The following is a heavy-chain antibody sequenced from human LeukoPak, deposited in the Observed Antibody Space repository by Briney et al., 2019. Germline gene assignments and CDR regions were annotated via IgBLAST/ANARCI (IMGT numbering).Heavy chain of an antibody. CDR1: GFIFSNAW. Sequence: GGSLRLSCAASGFIFSNAWMSWVWQAPGKGLEWVGRIKSKTAGGTTDFAAPVNGRFTISRDDSKNTLHLEMNSLKTEDTAVYYCTYYYDSSGSHPTRNFDYWGQGTLVTVSS. V-gene: IGHV3-15*01. D-gene: IGHD3-22*01. J-gene: IGHJ4*02. CDR3: TYYYDSSGSHPTRNFDY. CDR2: IKSKTAGGTT.